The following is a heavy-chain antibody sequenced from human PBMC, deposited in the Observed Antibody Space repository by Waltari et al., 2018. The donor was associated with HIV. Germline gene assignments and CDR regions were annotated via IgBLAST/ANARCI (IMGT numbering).Heavy chain of an antibody. CDR2: INNSGSI. Sequence: QVELQQGGAGLLKPSETLSLSCAVSGGSFSPYYWNWIRQPPGKGLEWMGEINNSGSINFKPSLKSRLNISLDASKKQSSLHLTSVTAADTALYYCATRGDYGDLPKYFDLWGRGTLVTVSS. CDR1: GGSFSPYY. CDR3: ATRGDYGDLPKYFDL. J-gene: IGHJ2*01. V-gene: IGHV4-34*02. D-gene: IGHD4-17*01.